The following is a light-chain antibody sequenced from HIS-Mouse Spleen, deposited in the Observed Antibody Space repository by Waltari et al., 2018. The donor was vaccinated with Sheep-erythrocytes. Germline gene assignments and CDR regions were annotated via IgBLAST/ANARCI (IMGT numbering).Light chain of an antibody. J-gene: IGLJ1*01. CDR1: SSNVGGYNY. CDR3: CSYAGSYNHV. CDR2: DVI. V-gene: IGLV2-11*01. Sequence: QSALTQPRSVSGSPGQSVTISCTGTSSNVGGYNYVSWYQQHPGKAPKLMIYDVIKRPSAVPDRFSGSKSGNTASLTISGLQAEDEADYYCCSYAGSYNHVFATGTKVTVL.